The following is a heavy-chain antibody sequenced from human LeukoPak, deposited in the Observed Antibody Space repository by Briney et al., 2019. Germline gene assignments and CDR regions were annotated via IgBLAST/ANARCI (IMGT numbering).Heavy chain of an antibody. Sequence: PGGSLRLSCKTSGFTFNSFAMNWVRQAPGKGLEWVAAITGSGGSAYYTDSVTGRFTISRDNSDNTPYLQMNNLRADDTAVYYCAKDEYSTSPVFYFDSWGQGTLVTVSS. J-gene: IGHJ4*02. CDR2: ITGSGGSA. CDR1: GFTFNSFA. D-gene: IGHD6-13*01. CDR3: AKDEYSTSPVFYFDS. V-gene: IGHV3-23*01.